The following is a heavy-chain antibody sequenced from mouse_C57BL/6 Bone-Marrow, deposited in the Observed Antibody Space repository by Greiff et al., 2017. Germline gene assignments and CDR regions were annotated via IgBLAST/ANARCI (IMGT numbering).Heavy chain of an antibody. Sequence: EVKLEESGAELVRPGASVKLSCTASGFNIKDDYMHWVKQRPEQGLEWIGWIDPENGDTEYASKFQGKATITADTSSNTAYLQLSSLTSEDTAVYYCTPFCYGSSYWYFDVGGTGTTVTVSA. J-gene: IGHJ1*03. V-gene: IGHV14-4*01. CDR2: IDPENGDT. CDR3: TPFCYGSSYWYFDV. D-gene: IGHD1-1*01. CDR1: GFNIKDDY.